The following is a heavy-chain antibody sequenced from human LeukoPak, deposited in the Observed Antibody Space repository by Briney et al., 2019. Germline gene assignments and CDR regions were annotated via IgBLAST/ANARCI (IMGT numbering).Heavy chain of an antibody. CDR3: ARDLLYDI. Sequence: PSETLSLTCTVSGGSISSGSYYWSWIRQPAGKGLEWIGRIYTSGSTNYNPSLKSRVTISVDASKNQFSLKLSSVTAADTAVYYCARDLLYDIWGQGTMVTVSS. CDR1: GGSISSGSYY. J-gene: IGHJ3*02. CDR2: IYTSGST. V-gene: IGHV4-61*02. D-gene: IGHD2-15*01.